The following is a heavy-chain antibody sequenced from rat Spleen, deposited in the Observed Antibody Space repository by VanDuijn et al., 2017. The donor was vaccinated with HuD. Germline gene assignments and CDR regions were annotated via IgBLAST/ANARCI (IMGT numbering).Heavy chain of an antibody. CDR2: ITTGGDNT. J-gene: IGHJ2*01. D-gene: IGHD5-1*01. V-gene: IGHV5S13*01. CDR3: ARHSGTARGVMDA. CDR1: GFTFSDYA. Sequence: EVQLVESGGDLVQPGRSLKLSCAASGFTFSDYAMAWVRQAPKKGLEWVATITTGGDNTNYRDSVKGRCTISRDNAKNTQYWKMDSLRSEDTATYYCARHSGTARGVMDAWGQGVMVTVSS.